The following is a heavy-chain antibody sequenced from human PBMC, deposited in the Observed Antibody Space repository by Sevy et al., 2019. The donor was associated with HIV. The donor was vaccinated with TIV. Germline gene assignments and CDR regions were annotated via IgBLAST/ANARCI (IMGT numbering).Heavy chain of an antibody. CDR2: ISHDGSDK. J-gene: IGHJ4*02. D-gene: IGHD3-10*01. V-gene: IGHV3-30*18. CDR3: AKDENWGYYYDSGSYYSFDY. Sequence: GGSLRLSCAASGFTFSSYAMHWVRQAPGKGLEWVAVISHDGSDKHYADSVKGRFTISRDNYKNTLYLQMNSLRAEDTAVYYCAKDENWGYYYDSGSYYSFDYWGQGTLVTVSS. CDR1: GFTFSSYA.